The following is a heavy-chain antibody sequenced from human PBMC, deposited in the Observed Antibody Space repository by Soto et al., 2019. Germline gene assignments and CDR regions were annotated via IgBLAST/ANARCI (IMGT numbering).Heavy chain of an antibody. Sequence: ASVKVSCKASGYTFTSYGISWVRQAPGQGLEWMGWISAYNGNTNYAQKLQGRVTMTTDTSTSTAYMELRSLRSDDTAVYYCARVLRRGGVATMVRGVKDYYYYYYMDVWGKGTTVTVSS. CDR3: ARVLRRGGVATMVRGVKDYYYYYYMDV. J-gene: IGHJ6*03. D-gene: IGHD3-10*01. CDR1: GYTFTSYG. CDR2: ISAYNGNT. V-gene: IGHV1-18*01.